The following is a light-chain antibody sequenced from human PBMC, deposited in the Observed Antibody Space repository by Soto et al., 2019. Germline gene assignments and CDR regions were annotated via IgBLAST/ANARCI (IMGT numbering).Light chain of an antibody. V-gene: IGKV1-39*01. Sequence: DIQMTQSPSSLSASVGDRVTITCQASQDISNYLNWYQQKPGKAPKLLIYDASNLQSGVPSRFSGSGSGTDFTLTITSLQIEDFATYYCQQSSSTPLTFXGGTKVDIK. J-gene: IGKJ4*01. CDR1: QDISNY. CDR2: DAS. CDR3: QQSSSTPLT.